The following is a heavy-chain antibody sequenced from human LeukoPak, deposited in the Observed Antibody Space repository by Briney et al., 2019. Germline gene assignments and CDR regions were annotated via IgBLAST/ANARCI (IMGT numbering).Heavy chain of an antibody. V-gene: IGHV1-2*02. CDR3: MRNKEKYIGSDPLAD. J-gene: IGHJ4*02. CDR2: INLNSGGK. CDR1: GYTFTPYY. D-gene: IGHD1-26*01. Sequence: GASVTLSCTPSGYTFTPYYMHWVRQAPGQGLEWMGWINLNSGGKNKKQKFPGRVTITRDTDISTTSMYLSKLTSEDTAAPYCMRNKEKYIGSDPLADWGQGTLVTVSS.